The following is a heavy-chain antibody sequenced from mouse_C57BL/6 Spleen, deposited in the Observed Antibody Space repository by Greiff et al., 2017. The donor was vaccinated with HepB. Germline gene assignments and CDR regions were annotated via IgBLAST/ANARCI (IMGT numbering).Heavy chain of an antibody. J-gene: IGHJ2*01. CDR1: GYTFTDYY. CDR2: INPYNGGT. CDR3: ARRVYDYGSSYCPFDY. D-gene: IGHD1-1*01. V-gene: IGHV1-19*01. Sequence: VQLQQSGPVLVKPGASVKMSCKASGYTFTDYYMNWVKQSHGKSLEWIGVINPYNGGTSYNQKFKGKATLTVDKSSSTAYMELNSLTSEDSAVYDGARRVYDYGSSYCPFDYWGQGTTLTVSS.